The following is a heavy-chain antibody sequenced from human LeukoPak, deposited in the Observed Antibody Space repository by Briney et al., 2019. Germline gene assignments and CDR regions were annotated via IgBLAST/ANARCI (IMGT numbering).Heavy chain of an antibody. D-gene: IGHD3-10*02. CDR1: GFTFSSYE. CDR3: AELGITMIGGV. Sequence: GSLRLSCAASGFTFSSYEMNWVRQAPGKGLEWVSYISSSGSTIYYADSVKGRFTISRDNAKNSLYLQMNSLRAEDTGVYYCAELGITMIGGVWGKGATVTIYS. V-gene: IGHV3-48*03. CDR2: ISSSGSTI. J-gene: IGHJ6*04.